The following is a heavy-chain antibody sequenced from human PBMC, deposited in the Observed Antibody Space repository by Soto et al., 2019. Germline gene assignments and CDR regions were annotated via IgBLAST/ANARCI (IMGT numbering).Heavy chain of an antibody. D-gene: IGHD6-19*01. CDR2: ISAYNGNT. CDR1: GYTFTSYG. V-gene: IGHV1-18*01. CDR3: AREAASGWYSYHLDP. Sequence: ASVKVSCKASGYTFTSYGISWVRQAPGQGLEWMGWISAYNGNTNYAQKLQGRVTMTTDTSTSTAYMELRSLRSDDTAVYYCAREAASGWYSYHLDPWGQGTLVTVSS. J-gene: IGHJ5*02.